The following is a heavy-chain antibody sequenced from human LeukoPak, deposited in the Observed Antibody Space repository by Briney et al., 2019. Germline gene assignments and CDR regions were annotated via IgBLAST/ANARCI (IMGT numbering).Heavy chain of an antibody. D-gene: IGHD2-8*01. CDR1: GYTFTGYY. V-gene: IGHV1-2*02. CDR3: ARDGDIVLMVYAPNSLDY. Sequence: GASVKVSCKASGYTFTGYYMHWVRQAPGQGLESMGWINPNSGGTNYAQKFQGRVTMTRDTSISTAYMELSRLRSDDTAVYYCARDGDIVLMVYAPNSLDYWGQGTLVTVSS. J-gene: IGHJ4*02. CDR2: INPNSGGT.